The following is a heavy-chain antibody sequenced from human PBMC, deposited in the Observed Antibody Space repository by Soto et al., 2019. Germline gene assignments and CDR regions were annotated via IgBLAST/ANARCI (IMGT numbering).Heavy chain of an antibody. CDR2: INHSGST. V-gene: IGHV4-34*01. CDR3: ARDKIPGLFAY. J-gene: IGHJ4*02. Sequence: SETLSLACAVYGGSFSGYYWTWIRQPPGTGLEWIGEINHSGSTNYNPSLKSRVTISVDTSKNQFSLKLTSVTAADTAVYYCARDKIPGLFAYWGQGTLVTVSS. CDR1: GGSFSGYY.